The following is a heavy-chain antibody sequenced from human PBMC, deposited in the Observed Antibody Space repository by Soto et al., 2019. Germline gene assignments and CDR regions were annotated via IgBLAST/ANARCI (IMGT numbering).Heavy chain of an antibody. CDR3: ARVRIQLWLPPYYYYYGMDV. V-gene: IGHV1-46*01. D-gene: IGHD5-18*01. CDR2: INPSGGST. CDR1: GYTFTSYY. Sequence: ASVKVSCKASGYTFTSYYMHWVRQAPGQGLEWMRIINPSGGSTSYAQKFQGRVTMTRDTSTSTVYMELSSLRSEDTAVYYCARVRIQLWLPPYYYYYGMDVWGQGTTVTVSS. J-gene: IGHJ6*02.